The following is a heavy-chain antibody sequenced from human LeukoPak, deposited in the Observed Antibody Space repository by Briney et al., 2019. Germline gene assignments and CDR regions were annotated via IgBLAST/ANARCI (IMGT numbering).Heavy chain of an antibody. CDR2: IWYDGSNK. V-gene: IGHV3-33*01. CDR3: ARDRRGSPPRYYFDY. CDR1: GFTFSSYG. J-gene: IGHJ4*02. D-gene: IGHD3-16*01. Sequence: GGSLRLSCAASGFTFSSYGMHWVRQASGKGLEWVAAIWYDGSNKYYADSVKGRFTISRDNSKNTLYLQMNSLRAEDTAVYYCARDRRGSPPRYYFDYWGQGTLVTVSS.